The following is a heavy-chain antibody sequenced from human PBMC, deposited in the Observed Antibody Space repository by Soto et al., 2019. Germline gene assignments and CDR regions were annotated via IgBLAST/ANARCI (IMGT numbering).Heavy chain of an antibody. V-gene: IGHV4-34*01. J-gene: IGHJ5*02. D-gene: IGHD2-21*01. CDR2: INHTGGT. CDR3: VTPITVLGLLIPPFDP. CDR1: GAPSYCFC. Sequence: SQTPSATQTVYGAPSYCFCVHLLPHPLGEGLEWIGEINHTGGTHYNASLKIRVTVSVVTSRNQFSLRLSSVTAADTVIYYCVTPITVLGLLIPPFDPWGQGSQVTVTS.